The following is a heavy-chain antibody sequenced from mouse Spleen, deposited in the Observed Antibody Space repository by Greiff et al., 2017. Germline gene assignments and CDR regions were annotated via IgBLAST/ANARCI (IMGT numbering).Heavy chain of an antibody. CDR3: ARNPGWGYAMDY. J-gene: IGHJ4*01. CDR2: IWSGGST. CDR1: GFSLTSYG. V-gene: IGHV2-2*02. Sequence: VKLVESGPGLVQPSQSLSITCTVSGFSLTSYGVHWVRQSPGKGLEWLGVIWSGGSTDYNAAFISRLSISKDNSKSQVFFKMNSLQANDTAIYYCARNPGWGYAMDYWGQGTSVTVSS.